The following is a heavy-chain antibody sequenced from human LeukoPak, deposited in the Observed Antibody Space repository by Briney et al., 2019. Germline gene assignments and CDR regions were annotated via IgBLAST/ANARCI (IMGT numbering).Heavy chain of an antibody. Sequence: SQTLSLTCTVSGGSISSGGYYWSWIRQHPGKGLEWIGYIYHSGSTYYSTSLKSRVTISVDTSKNQFSLKLSSVTAADTAVYYCARGLETAMVYFDYWGQGTLVTVSS. CDR2: IYHSGST. CDR1: GGSISSGGYY. D-gene: IGHD5-18*01. J-gene: IGHJ4*02. V-gene: IGHV4-31*03. CDR3: ARGLETAMVYFDY.